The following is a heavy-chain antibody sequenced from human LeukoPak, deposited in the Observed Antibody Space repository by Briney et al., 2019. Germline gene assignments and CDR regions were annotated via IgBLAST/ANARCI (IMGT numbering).Heavy chain of an antibody. CDR1: GGTFSSYA. J-gene: IGHJ4*02. V-gene: IGHV1-69*13. D-gene: IGHD3-10*01. CDR3: ARGYGFGDYQIDY. Sequence: SVKVSCKASGGTFSSYAISWVRQAPGQGLEWMGGIIPIFATANYAQKFQGRVTITADESTSTAYMELSSLRSEDTAVYYCARGYGFGDYQIDYWGQGTLVTVSS. CDR2: IIPIFATA.